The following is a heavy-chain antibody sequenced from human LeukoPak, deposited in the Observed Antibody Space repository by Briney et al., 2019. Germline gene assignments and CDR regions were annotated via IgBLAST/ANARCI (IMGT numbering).Heavy chain of an antibody. Sequence: PGGPLRLSCAASGFPLSRYAMSWVRQGPGKGLEGVAATSSSDPGIYYGDSVRGLVTISRHNSKNTLYLQMNRLRGEDAAVYYCARAPVTSCRGAFCYPFDYWGQGTLVTVSS. V-gene: IGHV3-23*01. CDR3: ARAPVTSCRGAFCYPFDY. J-gene: IGHJ4*02. D-gene: IGHD2-15*01. CDR2: TSSSDPGI. CDR1: GFPLSRYA.